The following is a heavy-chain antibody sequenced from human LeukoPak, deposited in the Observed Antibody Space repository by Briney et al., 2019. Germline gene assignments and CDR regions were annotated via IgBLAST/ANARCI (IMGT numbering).Heavy chain of an antibody. V-gene: IGHV4-30-4*08. CDR1: GGSISSYY. J-gene: IGHJ4*02. CDR3: ARGDSSGYYELLDY. CDR2: IYYSGST. D-gene: IGHD3-22*01. Sequence: PSETLSLTCTVSGGSISSYYWSWIRQPPGKGLEWIGYIYYSGSTYYNPSLKSRVTISVDTSKNQFSLKLSSVTAADTAVYYCARGDSSGYYELLDYWGQGTLVTVSS.